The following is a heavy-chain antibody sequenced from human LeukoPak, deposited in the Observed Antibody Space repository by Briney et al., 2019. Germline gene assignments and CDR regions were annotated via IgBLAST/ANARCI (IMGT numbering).Heavy chain of an antibody. CDR1: GFTFSSYA. D-gene: IGHD1-26*01. CDR3: AREWARALDY. V-gene: IGHV3-48*04. Sequence: PGRSLRLSCAASGFTFSSYAMSWVRQAPGKGLEWVSYISSSGSTIYYADSVKGRFTISRDNAKNSLYLQMNSLRAEDTAVYYCAREWARALDYWGQGTLVTVSS. J-gene: IGHJ4*02. CDR2: ISSSGSTI.